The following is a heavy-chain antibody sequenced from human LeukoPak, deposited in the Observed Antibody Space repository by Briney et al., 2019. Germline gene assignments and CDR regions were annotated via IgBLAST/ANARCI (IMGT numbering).Heavy chain of an antibody. CDR3: VRDRFYSFDY. CDR1: GFTFSSYA. V-gene: IGHV3-30-3*01. Sequence: GGSLRLSCAASGFTFSSYAIHWVRQAPGKGLEWVSVISYDGNYKYYADSVTGRFTVSRDDSQSMLFLQMNSLRGEDTAVYYCVRDRFYSFDYWGQGTLVTVSS. CDR2: ISYDGNYK. J-gene: IGHJ4*02.